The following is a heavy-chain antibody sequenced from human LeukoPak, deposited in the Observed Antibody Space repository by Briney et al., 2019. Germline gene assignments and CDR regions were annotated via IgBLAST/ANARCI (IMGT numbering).Heavy chain of an antibody. D-gene: IGHD3-22*01. V-gene: IGHV3-7*01. CDR1: GFTFSSYW. CDR3: ARGGSGYYYPFDY. CDR2: IKQDGSEK. Sequence: GGSLRLSCAASGFTFSSYWMSWVRQAPGKGLEWVANIKQDGSEKYYVDSVKGRFTISRDNAKNSLYLQMNSLRAEDTAVYYCARGGSGYYYPFDYWGQGTLVTVSS. J-gene: IGHJ4*02.